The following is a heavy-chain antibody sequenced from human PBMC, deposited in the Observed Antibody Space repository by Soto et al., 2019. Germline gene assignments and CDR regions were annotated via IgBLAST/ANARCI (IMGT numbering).Heavy chain of an antibody. V-gene: IGHV3-11*01. D-gene: IGHD6-13*01. Sequence: GGSLRLSCAASGFTFSDYYMSWIRQAPGEGLEWVSYISSSGSTIYYADSVKGRFTISRDNAKNSLYLQMNSLRAEDTAVYYCARDRIAAAGMTNWFDPWGQGTLVTVSS. CDR3: ARDRIAAAGMTNWFDP. J-gene: IGHJ5*02. CDR2: ISSSGSTI. CDR1: GFTFSDYY.